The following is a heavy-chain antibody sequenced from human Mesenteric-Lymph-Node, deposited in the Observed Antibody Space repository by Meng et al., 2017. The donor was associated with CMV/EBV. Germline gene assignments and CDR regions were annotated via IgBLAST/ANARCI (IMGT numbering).Heavy chain of an antibody. CDR1: TYA. V-gene: IGHV1-69*05. J-gene: IGHJ4*02. CDR2: IIPIFGTA. CDR3: ARAPRRDTLAAYSIPYYFDY. D-gene: IGHD3-9*01. Sequence: TYAITWVRQAPGQGLEWMGGIIPIFGTANYAQKFHNRVTITTDESTSTVFMELSSLRSEDTAMYYCARAPRRDTLAAYSIPYYFDYWGQGTLVTVSS.